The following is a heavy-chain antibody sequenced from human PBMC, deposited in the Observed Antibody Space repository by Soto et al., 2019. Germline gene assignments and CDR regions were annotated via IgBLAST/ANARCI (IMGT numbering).Heavy chain of an antibody. CDR3: TTESPPHRIQRQYSGYDLAPGSPDFDY. Sequence: GGSLRLSCAASGFTFSNAWMSWVRQAPGKGLEWVGRIKSKTDGGTTDYAAPVKGRFTISRDDSKNTLYLQMNSLKTEDTAVYYCTTESPPHRIQRQYSGYDLAPGSPDFDYWGQGTLVTVSS. CDR1: GFTFSNAW. J-gene: IGHJ4*02. D-gene: IGHD5-12*01. V-gene: IGHV3-15*01. CDR2: IKSKTDGGTT.